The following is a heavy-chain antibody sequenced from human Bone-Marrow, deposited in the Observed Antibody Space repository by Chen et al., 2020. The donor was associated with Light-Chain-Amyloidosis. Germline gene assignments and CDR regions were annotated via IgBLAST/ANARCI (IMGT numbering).Heavy chain of an antibody. J-gene: IGHJ6*02. CDR3: ARSPYSTVAPHYYGMDL. Sequence: EGPLVESGGGRVKPGGSMRPPRAAPGFTCSHYGIHWVRQAPGKGLEWVSSITGGGTSINYADSVRGRFTISGDNARNALYLQMNSLRAEDTAVYYCARSPYSTVAPHYYGMDLWGQGITVTVSS. CDR1: GFTCSHYG. CDR2: ITGGGTSI. V-gene: IGHV3-21*01. D-gene: IGHD6-13*01.